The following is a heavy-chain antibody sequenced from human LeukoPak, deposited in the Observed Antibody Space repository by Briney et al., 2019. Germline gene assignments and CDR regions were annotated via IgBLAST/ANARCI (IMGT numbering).Heavy chain of an antibody. CDR2: IYYSGST. CDR3: ARDFYDSSGYYYFDY. CDR1: GGSISSYY. D-gene: IGHD3-22*01. J-gene: IGHJ4*02. V-gene: IGHV4-59*01. Sequence: SETLSLTCTVSGGSISSYYWSWIRQPPGKGLEWIGYIYYSGSTNYNPSLKSRVTISVDTSKNQFSLKLRSVTAADTAVYYCARDFYDSSGYYYFDYWGQGTLVTVSS.